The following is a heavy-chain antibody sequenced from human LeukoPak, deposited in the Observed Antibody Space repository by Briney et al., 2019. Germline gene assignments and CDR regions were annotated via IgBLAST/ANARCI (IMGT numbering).Heavy chain of an antibody. CDR2: ISYDGSNK. J-gene: IGHJ6*02. CDR1: GFTFSSYG. CDR3: AKDQGV. Sequence: GGSLRLSCAASGFTFSSYGMHWVRQAPGMGLEWVAVISYDGSNKYYADSVKGRFTISRDNSKNTLYLQMNSLRAEDTAVYYCAKDQGVWGQGTTVTVSS. V-gene: IGHV3-30*18.